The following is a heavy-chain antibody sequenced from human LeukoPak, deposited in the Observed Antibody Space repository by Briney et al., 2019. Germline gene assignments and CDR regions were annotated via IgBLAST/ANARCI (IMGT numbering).Heavy chain of an antibody. D-gene: IGHD1-26*01. CDR2: ISGGGGST. CDR1: GFTFSSCA. Sequence: PGGSLRLSCAASGFTFSSCAMNWVRQAPGKGRGWFPAISGGGGSTYYADSVKGRFTISRDNSKNTLLLQMNSLRAEDTAVYYCAKDHVTGANTPLTKWGQGTLVTVSS. V-gene: IGHV3-23*01. CDR3: AKDHVTGANTPLTK. J-gene: IGHJ4*02.